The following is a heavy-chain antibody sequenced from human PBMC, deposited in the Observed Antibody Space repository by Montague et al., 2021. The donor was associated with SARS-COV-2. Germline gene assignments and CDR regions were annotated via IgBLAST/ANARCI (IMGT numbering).Heavy chain of an antibody. J-gene: IGHJ4*02. D-gene: IGHD2-8*01. V-gene: IGHV4-39*01. CDR3: ARQSPSYRSTNKCYHHYFDV. CDR1: GGSISSTDHY. Sequence: SETLSLTCTVSGGSISSTDHYWGWIRQSPGKGLEWIGSISYAGRTYYNPSLRSRVSFSMDPSKNHFSLSLNSVTAADTAVYFCARQSPSYRSTNKCYHHYFDVWGQGALVTVSS. CDR2: ISYAGRT.